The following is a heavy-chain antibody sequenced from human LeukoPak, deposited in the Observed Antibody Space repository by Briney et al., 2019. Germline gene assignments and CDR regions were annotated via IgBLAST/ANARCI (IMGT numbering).Heavy chain of an antibody. J-gene: IGHJ6*02. Sequence: TSVKVSCKASGFTFTSSAMQWVRQARGQRLEWIGWIVVGSGNTNYAQKFQERVTITRDMSTSTAYMELSSLRSEDTAVYYCAAVLVVVTNTEIGMDVWGQGTTVTVSS. CDR1: GFTFTSSA. D-gene: IGHD3-22*01. V-gene: IGHV1-58*02. CDR2: IVVGSGNT. CDR3: AAVLVVVTNTEIGMDV.